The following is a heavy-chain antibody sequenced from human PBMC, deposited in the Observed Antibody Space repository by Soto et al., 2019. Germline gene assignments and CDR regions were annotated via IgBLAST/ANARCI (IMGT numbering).Heavy chain of an antibody. J-gene: IGHJ6*02. D-gene: IGHD3-22*01. CDR2: IIGSGSNT. Sequence: GGSLRLSCAASGFTFSSYAMSWVRQAPGKGLEWVSAIIGSGSNTYYADSVKGRFTISRDNSKNTLYLQMNTLRAEDTAVYYCAKDLSYRYDSSGYSYGTDVWGQGTPVTVSS. V-gene: IGHV3-23*01. CDR1: GFTFSSYA. CDR3: AKDLSYRYDSSGYSYGTDV.